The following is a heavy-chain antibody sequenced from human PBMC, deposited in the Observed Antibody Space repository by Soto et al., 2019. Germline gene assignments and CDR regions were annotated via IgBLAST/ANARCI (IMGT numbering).Heavy chain of an antibody. D-gene: IGHD5-18*01. Sequence: PSETLSLTCTVSGGSISSYYWSWIRQPPGKGLEWIGYIYYSGSTNYNPSLKSRVTISVDTSKNQFSLKLSSVTAADTAVYYCARETDTAMIGVEYYFDYWGQGTLVTVSS. J-gene: IGHJ4*02. V-gene: IGHV4-59*01. CDR2: IYYSGST. CDR1: GGSISSYY. CDR3: ARETDTAMIGVEYYFDY.